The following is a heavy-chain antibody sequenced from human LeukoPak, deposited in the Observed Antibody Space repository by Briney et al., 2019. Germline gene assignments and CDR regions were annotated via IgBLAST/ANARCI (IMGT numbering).Heavy chain of an antibody. J-gene: IGHJ6*02. CDR3: ARSILVVPVASHYNYGVDV. CDR2: INTGNGNT. D-gene: IGHD2-2*01. CDR1: GYTFTGFT. Sequence: ASVKVSCKASGYTFTGFTIHWVRQAPGQRLEWMGWINTGNGNTKYSQKFQGRVTITRDTTASTAYMELSSLRSEDTAIYYCARSILVVPVASHYNYGVDVWGQGTTVTVSS. V-gene: IGHV1-3*04.